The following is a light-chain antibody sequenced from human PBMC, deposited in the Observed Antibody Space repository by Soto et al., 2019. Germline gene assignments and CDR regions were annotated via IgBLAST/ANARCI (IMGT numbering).Light chain of an antibody. CDR2: DAS. V-gene: IGKV3-20*01. CDR3: QHYGSSPPEIT. CDR1: QSVSSY. J-gene: IGKJ5*01. Sequence: EIVLTQSPATLSLSPGERATLSCRASQSVSSYLLWYQQKPGQAPRLLIYDASRRATGIPDRFSGTASGTDFTLTIRRLELEDFAVYYCQHYGSSPPEITFGQGTRLEI.